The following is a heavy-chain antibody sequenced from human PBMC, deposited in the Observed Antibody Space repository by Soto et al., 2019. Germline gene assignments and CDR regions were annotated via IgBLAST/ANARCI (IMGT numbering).Heavy chain of an antibody. V-gene: IGHV1-8*01. Sequence: GASVKVSCKASGYTFTSYDINWVRQATGQGLEWMGWMNPNSGNTGCAQKFQGRVTMTRNTSISTAYMELSSLRSEDTAVYYCARAPFWQLVRVKEYYFDYWGQGTLVTVSS. CDR3: ARAPFWQLVRVKEYYFDY. CDR1: GYTFTSYD. J-gene: IGHJ4*02. CDR2: MNPNSGNT. D-gene: IGHD6-6*01.